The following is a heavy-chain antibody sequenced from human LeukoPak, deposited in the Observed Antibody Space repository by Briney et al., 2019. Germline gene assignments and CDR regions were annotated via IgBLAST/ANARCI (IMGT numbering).Heavy chain of an antibody. CDR3: ARGAPGSHCSGGGCPYFDY. D-gene: IGHD2-15*01. J-gene: IGHJ4*02. CDR2: MNPNTGNT. CDR1: GYTFTGYD. Sequence: GASVKVSCKASGYTFTGYDINWVRQAPGQGLEWMGWMNPNTGNTGYAQKFRGRVTMTRNTSISTASMELSSLTSEDTAVYYCARGAPGSHCSGGGCPYFDYWGQGTLVSVSS. V-gene: IGHV1-8*01.